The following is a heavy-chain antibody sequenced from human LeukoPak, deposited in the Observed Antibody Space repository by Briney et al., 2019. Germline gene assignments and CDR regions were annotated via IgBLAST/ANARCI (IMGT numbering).Heavy chain of an antibody. Sequence: GGSLRLSCAASGFTCSSYARHWVRQAPGKGLEWVAVISYDGSNKYYADSVKGRFTISRDNSKNTLYLQMNSLRAEDTAVYYCARFHSAARSLYGMDVWGQGTTVTVSS. CDR2: ISYDGSNK. CDR3: ARFHSAARSLYGMDV. D-gene: IGHD6-6*01. V-gene: IGHV3-30-3*01. CDR1: GFTCSSYA. J-gene: IGHJ6*02.